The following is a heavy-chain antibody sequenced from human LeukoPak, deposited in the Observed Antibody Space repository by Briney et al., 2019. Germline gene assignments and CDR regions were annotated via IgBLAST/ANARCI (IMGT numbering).Heavy chain of an antibody. Sequence: GGSLRLSCAASGFTFSSYSMNWVRQAPGKGLEWVSYISHSSSTTYYADSVKGRFTISRDNSKNTLYLQMNSLRADDTAVYYCAKADSSLLVPAYFDYWGQGTLVTVSS. CDR3: AKADSSLLVPAYFDY. CDR1: GFTFSSYS. V-gene: IGHV3-48*01. CDR2: ISHSSSTT. J-gene: IGHJ4*02. D-gene: IGHD6-6*01.